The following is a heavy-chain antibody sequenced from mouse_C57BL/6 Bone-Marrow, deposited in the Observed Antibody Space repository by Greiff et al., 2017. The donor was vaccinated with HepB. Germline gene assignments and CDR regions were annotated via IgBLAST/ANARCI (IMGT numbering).Heavy chain of an antibody. CDR2: IYPGSGNT. V-gene: IGHV1-66*01. Sequence: QVQLQQSGPELVKPGASVKISCKASGYSFTSYYIHWVKQRPGQGLAWIGWIYPGSGNTKYNEKFKGKATLTADTSSSTAYMQLSSLTSEDSAVYYCARGYYGSGYFDVWGTGTTVTVSS. J-gene: IGHJ1*03. D-gene: IGHD1-1*01. CDR3: ARGYYGSGYFDV. CDR1: GYSFTSYY.